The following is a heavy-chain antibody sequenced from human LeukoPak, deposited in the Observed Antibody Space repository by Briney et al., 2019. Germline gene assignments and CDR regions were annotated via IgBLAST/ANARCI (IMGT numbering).Heavy chain of an antibody. J-gene: IGHJ3*02. CDR2: INHSGST. Sequence: SETLSLTCAVYGGSFSGYYWSWIRQPPGKGLEWIGEINHSGSTYYNPSLKSRVTISVDTSKNQFSLKLSSVTAADTAVYFCARDRPYYYENDRDDIWGQGTMVTVSP. V-gene: IGHV4-34*01. CDR1: GGSFSGYY. D-gene: IGHD3-22*01. CDR3: ARDRPYYYENDRDDI.